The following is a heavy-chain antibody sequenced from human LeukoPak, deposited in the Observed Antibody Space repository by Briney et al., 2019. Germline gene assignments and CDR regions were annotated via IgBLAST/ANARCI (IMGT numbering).Heavy chain of an antibody. CDR2: ISYDGSNK. D-gene: IGHD3-10*01. CDR1: GFTFSSYG. CDR3: AKGQRTSGYYYYMDV. J-gene: IGHJ6*03. Sequence: PGGSLRLSCAASGFTFSSYGMHWVRQAPGKGLEWVAVISYDGSNKYYADSVKGRFTISRDNSKNTLYLQMNSLRAEDTAVYYCAKGQRTSGYYYYMDVWGKGTTVTVSS. V-gene: IGHV3-30*18.